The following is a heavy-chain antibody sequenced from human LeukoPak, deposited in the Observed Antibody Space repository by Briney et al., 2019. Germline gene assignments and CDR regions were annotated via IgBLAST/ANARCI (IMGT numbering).Heavy chain of an antibody. D-gene: IGHD1-1*01. CDR3: ARVAQGGSSTGPAWRFDP. V-gene: IGHV4-39*07. CDR2: IYYSGST. Sequence: SETLSLTCTVSGGSISSSSYYWGWIRQPPGKGLEWIGSIYYSGSTYYNPSLRSRVTISVDTSKNQFSLKLSSVTAADTAVYYCARVAQGGSSTGPAWRFDPWGQGTLVTVSS. CDR1: GGSISSSSYY. J-gene: IGHJ5*02.